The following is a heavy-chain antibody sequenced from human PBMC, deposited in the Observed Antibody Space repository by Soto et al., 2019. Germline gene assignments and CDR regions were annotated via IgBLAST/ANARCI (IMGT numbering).Heavy chain of an antibody. J-gene: IGHJ5*02. D-gene: IGHD2-2*01. CDR3: ARIGGYHLLDTYCFDP. Sequence: SVKVSCKASGGTFSSYAISWVRQAPGQGLEWMGGIIPIFGTANYAQKFQGRVTITADESTSTAYMELSSLRSEDTAVYYCARIGGYHLLDTYCFDPWRQGTPVTVSS. CDR1: GGTFSSYA. CDR2: IIPIFGTA. V-gene: IGHV1-69*13.